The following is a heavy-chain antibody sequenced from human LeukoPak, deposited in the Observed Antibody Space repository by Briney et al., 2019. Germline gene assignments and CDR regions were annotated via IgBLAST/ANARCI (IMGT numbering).Heavy chain of an antibody. D-gene: IGHD2-8*02. CDR2: ISSRSTYI. V-gene: IGHV3-11*06. J-gene: IGHJ4*02. CDR1: GFSLSDYY. Sequence: GGSLRLSCTASGFSLSDYYMSWIRQAPGGGLEWILYISSRSTYISDADSVKGRFTISRDNAKNLLFLQMNSLRVEDTALYYCARGGTGAFDYWGQGILVTVSS. CDR3: ARGGTGAFDY.